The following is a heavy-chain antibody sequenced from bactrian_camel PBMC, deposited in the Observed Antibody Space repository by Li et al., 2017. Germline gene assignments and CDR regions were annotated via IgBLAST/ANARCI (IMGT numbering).Heavy chain of an antibody. CDR3: ATYETAIQAVGWSTYFRVFGY. D-gene: IGHD5*01. Sequence: QLVESGGGSVQAGGSLRLSCVGSGYIDSDYLMGWVRQAPGKELEWVSGISSDGRNVHYGDFVKGRFTISRDNAKSTVYLQMSDLKPEDTAVYYCATYETAIQAVGWSTYFRVFGYWGQGTQVTVS. CDR2: ISSDGRNV. V-gene: IGHV3S6*01. CDR1: GYIDSDYL. J-gene: IGHJ6*01.